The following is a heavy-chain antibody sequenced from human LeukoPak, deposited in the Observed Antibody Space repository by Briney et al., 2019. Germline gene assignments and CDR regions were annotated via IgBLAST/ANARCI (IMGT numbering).Heavy chain of an antibody. D-gene: IGHD5-12*01. Sequence: SQTLSLTCTVSGGSISSGGDYWSWIRKPAGKGLEWIGRIYTSGSTNYNPSLKSRVTISVDTSKNQLSLKLSSVTAADTAVYYCARVSRGRYSSSFDYWGQGTLVTVSS. V-gene: IGHV4-61*02. CDR1: GGSISSGGDY. CDR3: ARVSRGRYSSSFDY. CDR2: IYTSGST. J-gene: IGHJ4*02.